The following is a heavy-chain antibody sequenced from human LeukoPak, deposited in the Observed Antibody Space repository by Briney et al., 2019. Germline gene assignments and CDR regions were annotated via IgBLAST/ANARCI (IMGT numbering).Heavy chain of an antibody. CDR1: GYTFTSNH. CDR2: INPSGDST. V-gene: IGHV1-46*01. Sequence: GASVTISCKESGYTFTSNHVHCVRQAPGQGLEWMGVINPSGDSTSYAQKFQGRVTMTRDTSTSTVYMELSSLRSEDTAIYYCAKLAASETGEGSWGQGTLVTVSS. J-gene: IGHJ5*02. D-gene: IGHD6-13*01. CDR3: AKLAASETGEGS.